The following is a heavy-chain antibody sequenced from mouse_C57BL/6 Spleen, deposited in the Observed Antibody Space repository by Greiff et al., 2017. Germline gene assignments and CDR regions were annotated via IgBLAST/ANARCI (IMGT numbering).Heavy chain of an antibody. J-gene: IGHJ3*01. CDR2: INPGSGGT. Sequence: VQRVESGAELVRPGTSVKVSCKASGYAFTNYLIEWVKQRPGQGLEWIGVINPGSGGTNYNEKFKGKATLTADKSSSTAYMQLSSLTSEDSAVYFCARASWFAYWGQGTLVTVSA. CDR3: ARASWFAY. V-gene: IGHV1-54*01. CDR1: GYAFTNYL.